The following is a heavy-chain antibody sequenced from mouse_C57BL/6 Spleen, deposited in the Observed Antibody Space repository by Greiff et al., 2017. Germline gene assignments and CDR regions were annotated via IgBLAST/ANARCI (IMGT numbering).Heavy chain of an antibody. D-gene: IGHD2-1*01. CDR3: ARRGNEGFAY. CDR2: IDPSDSYT. Sequence: QVQLQQPGAELVRPGTSVKLSCTASGYTFTGYWMHWVKQRPGQGLEWIGVIDPSDSYTNYNQKFKGKATLTVDTSSSTAYLQLSSLTAEDSAVYYCARRGNEGFAYWGQGTLVTVSA. CDR1: GYTFTGYW. V-gene: IGHV1-59*01. J-gene: IGHJ3*01.